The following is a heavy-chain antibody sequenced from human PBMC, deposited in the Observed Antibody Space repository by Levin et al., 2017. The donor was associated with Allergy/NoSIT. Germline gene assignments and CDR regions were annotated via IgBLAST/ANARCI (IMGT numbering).Heavy chain of an antibody. CDR2: INHSGST. Sequence: PSETLSLTCAVYGGSFSGYYWSWIRQPPGKGLEWIGEINHSGSTNYNPSLKSRVTISVDTSKNQFSLKLSSVTAADTAVYYCARGSGIYCSGGSCYRPGRFDPWGQGTLVTVSS. V-gene: IGHV4-34*01. D-gene: IGHD2-15*01. J-gene: IGHJ5*02. CDR1: GGSFSGYY. CDR3: ARGSGIYCSGGSCYRPGRFDP.